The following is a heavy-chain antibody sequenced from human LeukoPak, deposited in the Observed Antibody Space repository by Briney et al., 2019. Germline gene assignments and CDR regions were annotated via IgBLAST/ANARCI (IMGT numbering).Heavy chain of an antibody. J-gene: IGHJ4*02. CDR2: INPNSGGT. Sequence: ASVKVSCKASGYTFTGYYMHWVRQAPGQGPEWMGWINPNSGGTNYAQKLQGRVTMTTDTSTSTAYMELRSLRSDDTAVYYCARDLDDYDILTGYYVRFDYWGQGTLVTVSS. D-gene: IGHD3-9*01. V-gene: IGHV1-2*02. CDR1: GYTFTGYY. CDR3: ARDLDDYDILTGYYVRFDY.